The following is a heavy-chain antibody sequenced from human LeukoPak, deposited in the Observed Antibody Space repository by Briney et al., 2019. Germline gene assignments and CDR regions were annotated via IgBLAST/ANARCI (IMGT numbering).Heavy chain of an antibody. CDR1: GGSISSYY. J-gene: IGHJ6*03. CDR3: ARQYAYYYYYMDV. D-gene: IGHD2-8*01. V-gene: IGHV4-59*08. CDR2: IYYSGST. Sequence: SETLSLTCTVSGGSISSYYWSWLRQPPGKGLEWIGYIYYSGSTNYNPSLKSRVTISVDTSKNQFSLKLSSVTAADTAVYYCARQYAYYYYYMDVWGKGTTVIVSS.